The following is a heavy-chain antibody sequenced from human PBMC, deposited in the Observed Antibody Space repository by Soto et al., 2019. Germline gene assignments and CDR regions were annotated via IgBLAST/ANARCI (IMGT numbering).Heavy chain of an antibody. CDR1: GFTFSSYA. CDR2: ISGSGGGT. J-gene: IGHJ3*02. D-gene: IGHD3-10*01. V-gene: IGHV3-23*01. Sequence: EVQLLDSGGGLVQPGGSLRLSCAASGFTFSSYAMSWVRQAPGKGLEWVSSISGSGGGTYYADSVKGRFTFSRDNSKNPLYLQMNSLKAEDTAVYYCAKSRGSGTYFNPSEAFDIWCQGTMVTVSS. CDR3: AKSRGSGTYFNPSEAFDI.